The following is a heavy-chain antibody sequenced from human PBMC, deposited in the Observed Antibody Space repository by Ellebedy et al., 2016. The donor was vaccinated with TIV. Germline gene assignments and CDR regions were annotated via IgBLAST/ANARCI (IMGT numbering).Heavy chain of an antibody. CDR2: ISNSDSSI. Sequence: GESLKISCAASGFTFSDYYMSWIRQAPGKGLEWVSYISNSDSSIFNADSVKGRFTISRDNAKNSLYLQMNSLRAEDTAVYYCARDTRFIDHQHNWFDPWGQGTLVTVSS. V-gene: IGHV3-11*01. J-gene: IGHJ5*02. CDR1: GFTFSDYY. CDR3: ARDTRFIDHQHNWFDP. D-gene: IGHD2-2*01.